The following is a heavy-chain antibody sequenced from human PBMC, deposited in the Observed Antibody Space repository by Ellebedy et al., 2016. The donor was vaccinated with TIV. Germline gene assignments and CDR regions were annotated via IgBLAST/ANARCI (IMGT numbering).Heavy chain of an antibody. Sequence: MPSETLSLTCSVSGDVVTAFYWAWIRQSPGKGLEWIGYVDYSGSNNYNPSLNSRVTMSIDTSKNQFSLNLHSVTPADTAVYFCARVTTYGAYPKYNWFDPWGQGTLVTVSS. CDR1: GDVVTAFY. D-gene: IGHD4-17*01. J-gene: IGHJ5*02. CDR3: ARVTTYGAYPKYNWFDP. CDR2: VDYSGSN. V-gene: IGHV4-59*02.